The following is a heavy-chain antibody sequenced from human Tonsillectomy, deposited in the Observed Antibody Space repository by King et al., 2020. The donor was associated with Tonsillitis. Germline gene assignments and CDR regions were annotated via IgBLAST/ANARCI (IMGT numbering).Heavy chain of an antibody. J-gene: IGHJ1*01. CDR2: ISSSSSYT. D-gene: IGHD3-22*01. CDR3: ARDAYYYDSSGYYDRGGYFQH. Sequence: VQLVESGGGLVKPGGSLRLSCAASGFTFSDYYMSWIRQAPGKGLEWVSYISSSSSYTNYADSVKGRFTISRDNAKNSLYLQMNSLRAEDTAVYYCARDAYYYDSSGYYDRGGYFQHWGQGTLVTVSS. V-gene: IGHV3-11*05. CDR1: GFTFSDYY.